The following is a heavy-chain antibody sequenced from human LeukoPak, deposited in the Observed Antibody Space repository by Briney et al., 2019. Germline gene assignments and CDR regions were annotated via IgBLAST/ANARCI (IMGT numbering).Heavy chain of an antibody. CDR2: INPSGGST. D-gene: IGHD2-21*02. CDR1: GYTFTSYY. Sequence: GASVKVSCKASGYTFTSYYVHWVRQAPGQGLEWMGIINPSGGSTSYAQKFQGRVTMTRDTSTSTVYMELSSLRSEDTAVYYCARDYGVVAAISYYFDYWGQGTLVTVSS. CDR3: ARDYGVVAAISYYFDY. V-gene: IGHV1-46*01. J-gene: IGHJ4*02.